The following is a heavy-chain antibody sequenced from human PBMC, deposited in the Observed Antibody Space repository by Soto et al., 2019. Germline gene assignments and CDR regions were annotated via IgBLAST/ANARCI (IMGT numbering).Heavy chain of an antibody. CDR1: GFTFSDSW. Sequence: EVQLVESGGGLVQPGGSLRLSCTASGFTFSDSWMTWVRQAPGKGLEWVARIKPDESEKKYADSVKGRFSISRDNAKNSMYLQMESLRVEDTAVYYCVRGGSNYASWGQGTLVTVSS. CDR2: IKPDESEK. V-gene: IGHV3-7*01. J-gene: IGHJ5*02. CDR3: VRGGSNYAS. D-gene: IGHD4-4*01.